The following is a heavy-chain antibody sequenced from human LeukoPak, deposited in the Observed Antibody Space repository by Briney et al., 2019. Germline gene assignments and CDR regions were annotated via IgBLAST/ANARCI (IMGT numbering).Heavy chain of an antibody. CDR2: IYYSGST. CDR1: GDSINGGGYY. CDR3: ARDNYYGPGSFVY. J-gene: IGHJ4*02. D-gene: IGHD3-10*01. Sequence: PSETLSLTCTVSGDSINGGGYYWSWIRQHPGKGLEWIGYIYYSGSTYYNPSLKSRVTISVDTSKNQFSLKVNSVTVADTAVYYCARDNYYGPGSFVYWGQGTLVTVPS. V-gene: IGHV4-31*03.